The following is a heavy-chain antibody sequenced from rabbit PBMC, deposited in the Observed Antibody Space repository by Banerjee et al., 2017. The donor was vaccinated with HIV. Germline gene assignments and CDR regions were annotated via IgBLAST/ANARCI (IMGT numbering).Heavy chain of an antibody. D-gene: IGHD6-1*01. CDR1: GFDFSGSYW. CDR2: IGGGGSDNI. CDR3: ARGGWVGYGYTTYFNF. V-gene: IGHV1S45*01. J-gene: IGHJ4*01. Sequence: QEQLEESGGDLVKPEGSLTLTCTASGFDFSGSYWMTWVRQAPGKGLEWIGYIGGGGSDNIDYASWAKGRFTISKTSSTTVTLQMTNLTAADTATYFCARGGWVGYGYTTYFNFWGPGTLVTVS.